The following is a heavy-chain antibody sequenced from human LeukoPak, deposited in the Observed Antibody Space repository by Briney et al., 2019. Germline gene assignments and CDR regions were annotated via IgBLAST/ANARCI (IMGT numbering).Heavy chain of an antibody. Sequence: SQTLSLTCTVSGGSIGSGDYYWSWIRQYLGKGLEWIGFIYNSGRNHYSPSLKSRVTISIDTSKNQFSLKLSSVTAADTAVYYCARAVGGNSATLGYWGQGTLVTVSS. CDR3: ARAVGGNSATLGY. V-gene: IGHV4-31*03. J-gene: IGHJ4*02. D-gene: IGHD4-23*01. CDR1: GGSIGSGDYY. CDR2: IYNSGRN.